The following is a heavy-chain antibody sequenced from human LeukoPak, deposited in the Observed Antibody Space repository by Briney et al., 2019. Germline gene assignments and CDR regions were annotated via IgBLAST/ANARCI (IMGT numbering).Heavy chain of an antibody. J-gene: IGHJ6*02. CDR3: ASGLQLWLLHYYYGMDV. D-gene: IGHD5-18*01. CDR1: GGTFSSYT. CDR2: IIPILGIA. V-gene: IGHV1-69*02. Sequence: ASVKVSCKASGGTFSSYTISWVRHAPGQGLEWMGRIIPILGIANYAQKFQGRVTITADKSTSTAYMELSSLRSEDTAVYYCASGLQLWLLHYYYGMDVWGQGTTVTVSS.